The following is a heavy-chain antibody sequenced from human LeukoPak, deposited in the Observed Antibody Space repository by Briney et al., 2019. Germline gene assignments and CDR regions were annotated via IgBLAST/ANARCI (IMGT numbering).Heavy chain of an antibody. J-gene: IGHJ4*02. CDR2: IYYSGST. V-gene: IGHV4-59*08. CDR3: ATPDLYSGSYEMNY. CDR1: GGSISSYY. D-gene: IGHD1-26*01. Sequence: PSETLSLTCTVSGGSISSYYWSWIRQPPGKGLEWIGYIYYSGSTNYNPSLKSRVTISVDTSKNQFSLKLSSVTAADTAVYYCATPDLYSGSYEMNYWGQGTLVTVSS.